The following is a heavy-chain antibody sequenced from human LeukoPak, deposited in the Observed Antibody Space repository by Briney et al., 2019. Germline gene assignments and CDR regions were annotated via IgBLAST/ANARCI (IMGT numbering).Heavy chain of an antibody. J-gene: IGHJ1*01. CDR1: GFSFSTYA. V-gene: IGHV3-23*01. D-gene: IGHD1-1*01. Sequence: GGSLRLSCAASGFSFSTYAMSWVRQAPGKGLEWVSIISGSGGSTYHPDSVKGRSTSSRDNSKNTLYLQMNSLRAEDTAVYYCVTRYNNCPHWGQGTLVTVSS. CDR2: ISGSGGST. CDR3: VTRYNNCPH.